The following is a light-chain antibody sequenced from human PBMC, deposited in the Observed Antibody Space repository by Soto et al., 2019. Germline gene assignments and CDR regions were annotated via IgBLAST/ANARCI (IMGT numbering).Light chain of an antibody. J-gene: IGKJ1*01. Sequence: DIQMTQSPSTLSASVGDRVTITCRASQSISSWLAWYQQKPGKAPKLLIYKASSLESGVPSRFSGSGSGTEFTLTISSLQPDDFATYYCQQYKDYETFGQGTKVDI. CDR1: QSISSW. V-gene: IGKV1-5*03. CDR3: QQYKDYET. CDR2: KAS.